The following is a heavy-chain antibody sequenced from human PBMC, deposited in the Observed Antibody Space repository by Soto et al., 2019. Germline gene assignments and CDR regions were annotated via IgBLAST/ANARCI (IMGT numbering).Heavy chain of an antibody. CDR2: IKQDGSEK. V-gene: IGHV3-7*04. J-gene: IGHJ4*02. CDR3: ARDRSSGYTHDY. Sequence: EVQLVESGGGLVQPGGSLRLSCAASGFTFSSYWMRWVRQAPGKGLEWVANIKQDGSEKYYVDYVKGRFTISRDNAKHSRDLQMNRLIAEDTAVYYCARDRSSGYTHDYWGQGTLVTVSS. CDR1: GFTFSSYW. D-gene: IGHD3-22*01.